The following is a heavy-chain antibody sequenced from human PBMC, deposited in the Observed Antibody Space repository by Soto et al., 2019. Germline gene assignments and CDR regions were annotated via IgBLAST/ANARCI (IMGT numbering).Heavy chain of an antibody. CDR3: ARSVAVPGAHIDY. CDR1: DGSVSSGDYY. CDR2: VYYSGST. Sequence: SETLSLTCTVSDGSVSSGDYYWNWIRQPPGKGLEWLGYVYYSGSTNYSPSLRSRVTISVDTSKNEFSLRLSSVTAADTAVYFCARSVAVPGAHIDYWGQGTLVTVSS. D-gene: IGHD6-19*01. V-gene: IGHV4-61*08. J-gene: IGHJ4*02.